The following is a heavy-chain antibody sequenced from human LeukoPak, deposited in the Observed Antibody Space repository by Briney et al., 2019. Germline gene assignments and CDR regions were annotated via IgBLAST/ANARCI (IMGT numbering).Heavy chain of an antibody. Sequence: KISETLSLTCAVYGGSFSGYYWNWIRQPPGKGLEWLGEINQSGSTNHNPSLKSRVTISVDTSKNQFSLKLTSVTAADTAVYYCARISALAAVDTDYWGQGTLVTVSS. J-gene: IGHJ4*02. CDR2: INQSGST. CDR3: ARISALAAVDTDY. D-gene: IGHD6-13*01. V-gene: IGHV4-34*01. CDR1: GGSFSGYY.